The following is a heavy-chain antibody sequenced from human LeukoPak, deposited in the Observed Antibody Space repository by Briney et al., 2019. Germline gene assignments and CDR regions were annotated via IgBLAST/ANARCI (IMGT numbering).Heavy chain of an antibody. J-gene: IGHJ5*02. D-gene: IGHD3-10*01. CDR3: ARQVRGAGWFDP. V-gene: IGHV4-39*01. CDR1: GGSISSSSYY. CDR2: IFYSGST. Sequence: PSETLSLTCTVSGGSISSSSYYWGWIRQPPGKGLEWIGNIFYSGSTYYNPSLKSRVTISVDTSKNQFSLKLSSVTAADTAGYYCARQVRGAGWFDPWGQGTLVTVSS.